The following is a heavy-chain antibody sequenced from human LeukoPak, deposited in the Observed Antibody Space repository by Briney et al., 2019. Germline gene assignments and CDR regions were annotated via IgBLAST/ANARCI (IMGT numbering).Heavy chain of an antibody. CDR2: IKQDGSEK. CDR3: ARGAFVAATPSGYYFDY. V-gene: IGHV3-7*01. Sequence: GGSLRLSCAASGFTFSSYAMHWVRQAPGKGLEWVANIKQDGSEKYYVDSVKGRFTISRDNAKNSLYLQMNSLRAEDTAVYYCARGAFVAATPSGYYFDYWGQGTLVTVSS. D-gene: IGHD2-15*01. CDR1: GFTFSSYA. J-gene: IGHJ4*02.